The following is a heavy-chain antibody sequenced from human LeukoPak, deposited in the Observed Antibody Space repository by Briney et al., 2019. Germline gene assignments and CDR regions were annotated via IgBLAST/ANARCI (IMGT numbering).Heavy chain of an antibody. CDR3: ARGREDYDFWSGYYHFDY. J-gene: IGHJ4*02. V-gene: IGHV4-30-2*01. CDR2: IYHSGST. CDR1: GGSISSGGYY. Sequence: SETLSLTCTVSGGSISSGGYYWSWIRQPPGKGLEWIGYIYHSGSTYYNPSLKSRVTISVDTSKNQFSLKLSSVTAADTAVYYCARGREDYDFWSGYYHFDYWGQGTLVTVSS. D-gene: IGHD3-3*01.